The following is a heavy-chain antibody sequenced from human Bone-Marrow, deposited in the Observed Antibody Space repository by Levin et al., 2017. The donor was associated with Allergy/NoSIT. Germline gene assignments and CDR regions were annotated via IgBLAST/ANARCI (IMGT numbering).Heavy chain of an antibody. Sequence: GGSLRLSCAASGFTFSTYSMHWVRQAPGKGLDWVPLISYDGSNRSYADSVKGRFTISRDNSKNTLYLHMNSLRPEDTAVYYCARVRITMVRGVTISPNHYSYGMDVWGQGTTVTVSS. D-gene: IGHD3-10*01. J-gene: IGHJ6*02. CDR2: ISYDGSNR. CDR3: ARVRITMVRGVTISPNHYSYGMDV. CDR1: GFTFSTYS. V-gene: IGHV3-30*04.